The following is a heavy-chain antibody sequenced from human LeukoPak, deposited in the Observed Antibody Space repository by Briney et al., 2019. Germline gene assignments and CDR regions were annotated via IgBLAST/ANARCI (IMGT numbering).Heavy chain of an antibody. CDR2: IYYSGST. V-gene: IGHV4-30-4*01. D-gene: IGHD3-22*01. CDR1: GGSISSGDYY. Sequence: SETLSLTCTVSGGSISSGDYYWRWIRQPPGKGLEWIGYIYYSGSTYYNPSLESRVTISVDTSKNQFSLKLSSVTAADTAVYYCATHGYYYDSSGYYYFQHWGQGTLVTVSS. J-gene: IGHJ1*01. CDR3: ATHGYYYDSSGYYYFQH.